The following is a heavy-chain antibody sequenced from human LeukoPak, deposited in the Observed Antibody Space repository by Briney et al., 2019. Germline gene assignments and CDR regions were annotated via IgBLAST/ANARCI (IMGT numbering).Heavy chain of an antibody. CDR2: FDPEDGET. CDR1: GYTLTELS. CDR3: ARGREVLRYFDWRLTGTILVFDY. J-gene: IGHJ4*02. Sequence: GASVKVSCKVSGYTLTELSMHWVRQAPGKGLEWMGGFDPEDGETIYAQKFQGRVTMTEDTSTDTAYMELSSLRSEDTAVYYCARGREVLRYFDWRLTGTILVFDYWGQGTLVTVSS. D-gene: IGHD3-9*01. V-gene: IGHV1-24*01.